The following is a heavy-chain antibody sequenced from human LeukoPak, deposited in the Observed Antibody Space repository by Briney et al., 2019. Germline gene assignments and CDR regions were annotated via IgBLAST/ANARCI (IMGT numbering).Heavy chain of an antibody. CDR1: GGSISSYY. CDR2: IHYTGST. CDR3: ARVGAGSSWYDY. J-gene: IGHJ4*02. V-gene: IGHV4-59*01. Sequence: PSETLSLTCTVSGGSISSYYWSWLRQPPGKGLEWIGHIHYTGSTNYNPSLMSRVTISVDTSKNQFSLKPSSVTAADTAVYYCARVGAGSSWYDYWGQGTLVTVSS. D-gene: IGHD6-13*01.